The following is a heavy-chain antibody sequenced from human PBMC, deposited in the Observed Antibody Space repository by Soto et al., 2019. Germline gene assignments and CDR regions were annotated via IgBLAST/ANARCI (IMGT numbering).Heavy chain of an antibody. V-gene: IGHV1-58*01. J-gene: IGHJ4*02. Sequence: SVKVTCKGSGFTFSRSAVQWVRQVRGQGLEWIGWIVAASGKTDYSQIFQERVTITRDMSTSTAYMELSSLSSEDTAVYYCAATLDWGSYDFGGYPSWGQGTLVTVSS. D-gene: IGHD3-22*01. CDR1: GFTFSRSA. CDR2: IVAASGKT. CDR3: AATLDWGSYDFGGYPS.